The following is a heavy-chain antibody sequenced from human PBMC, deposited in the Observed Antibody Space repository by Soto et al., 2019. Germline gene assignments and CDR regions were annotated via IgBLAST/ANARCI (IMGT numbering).Heavy chain of an antibody. Sequence: LSLTCTVSGGSISSGGYYWSWIRQHPGKGLEWIGYINYSGSTYYNPSLKSRVTISVDTSKDRFYLKLSSVTAADTAVYYCARDLYYYDSSGYLPQGYYYYGMDVWGQGTTVTVSS. D-gene: IGHD3-22*01. CDR2: INYSGST. CDR1: GGSISSGGYY. J-gene: IGHJ6*02. CDR3: ARDLYYYDSSGYLPQGYYYYGMDV. V-gene: IGHV4-31*03.